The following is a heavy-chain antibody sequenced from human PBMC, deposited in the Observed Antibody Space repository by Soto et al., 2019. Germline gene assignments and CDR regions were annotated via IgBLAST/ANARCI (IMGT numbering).Heavy chain of an antibody. J-gene: IGHJ4*02. D-gene: IGHD3-3*01. CDR3: ARDPLGAIFGVGNTQYRRDY. CDR2: ISSSSSSTI. CDR1: GFTFSSYS. V-gene: IGHV3-48*02. Sequence: GSLRLSCAASGFTFSSYSMNWVRQAPGKGLEWVSYISSSSSSTIYYADSVKGRFTISRDNAKNPLYLQMNSLREEDTAVYYCARDPLGAIFGVGNTQYRRDYWGQGTLVTVSS.